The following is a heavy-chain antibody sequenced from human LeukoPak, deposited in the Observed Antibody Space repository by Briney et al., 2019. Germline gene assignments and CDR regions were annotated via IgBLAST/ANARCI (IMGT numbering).Heavy chain of an antibody. CDR3: TRAVAGPYY. CDR1: GFTFSSYA. D-gene: IGHD6-19*01. Sequence: PGGSLRLSCAASGFTFSSYAMSWFRQAPGKGLEWVGFIRSKAYGGTTEYAAPVKGRFTISRDDSKSIAYLQMNSLKTEDTAVYYCTRAVAGPYYWGQGTLVTVSS. V-gene: IGHV3-49*03. CDR2: IRSKAYGGTT. J-gene: IGHJ4*02.